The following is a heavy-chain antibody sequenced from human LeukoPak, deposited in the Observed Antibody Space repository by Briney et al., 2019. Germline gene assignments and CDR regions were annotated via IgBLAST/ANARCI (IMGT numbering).Heavy chain of an antibody. V-gene: IGHV3-64D*09. D-gene: IGHD3-22*01. J-gene: IGHJ1*01. Sequence: GGSLRLSCSASGFTFSSYTMHWVRQAPGKGLEYVSAISSNGGSTYYADSVKGRFTISRDNSKNTLYLQMSSLRAEDTAVYYCVKADYYDTSNYYYRYFQYWGQGTLVTVSS. CDR1: GFTFSSYT. CDR2: ISSNGGST. CDR3: VKADYYDTSNYYYRYFQY.